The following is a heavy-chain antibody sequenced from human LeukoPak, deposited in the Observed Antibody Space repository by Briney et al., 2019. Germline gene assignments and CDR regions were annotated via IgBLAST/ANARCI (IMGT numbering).Heavy chain of an antibody. CDR1: GGSISSYY. J-gene: IGHJ5*02. Sequence: SETLSLTCTVSGGSISSYYWSWIRQPPGKGLEWIGYIYYSGSTNYNPSLKSRVTISVDTSKNQFSLQLSSVTAADTAVYYCARYTTSWYPWGQGTLVTVSS. CDR2: IYYSGST. V-gene: IGHV4-59*01. CDR3: ARYTTSWYP. D-gene: IGHD2/OR15-2a*01.